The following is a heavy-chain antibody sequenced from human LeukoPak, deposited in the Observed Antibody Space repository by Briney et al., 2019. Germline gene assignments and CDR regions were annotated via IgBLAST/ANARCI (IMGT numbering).Heavy chain of an antibody. CDR3: AKVNQIFGYPF. V-gene: IGHV3-23*01. CDR2: ISGSGGST. Sequence: PGGSLRLXCAASGFTFSSYAMSWDRQAPGKGLEWVSAISGSGGSTYYADSVKGRFTISRDNSKNTLYLQMNSLRAEDTAVYYCAKVNQIFGYPFWGQGTMVTVSS. CDR1: GFTFSSYA. D-gene: IGHD3-3*01. J-gene: IGHJ3*01.